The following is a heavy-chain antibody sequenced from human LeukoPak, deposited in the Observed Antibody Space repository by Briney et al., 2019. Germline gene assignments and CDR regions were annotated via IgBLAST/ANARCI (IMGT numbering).Heavy chain of an antibody. D-gene: IGHD3-3*01. CDR1: GYTFTSYD. CDR2: MNPNSGNT. Sequence: GASVKVSCKASGYTFTSYDTNWVRQATGQGLEWMGWMNPNSGNTGYAQKFQGRVTMTRNTSISTAYMELSSLRSEDTAVYYCARGRSYYDFWSGYPDTDVWGQGTTVTVSS. V-gene: IGHV1-8*01. CDR3: ARGRSYYDFWSGYPDTDV. J-gene: IGHJ6*02.